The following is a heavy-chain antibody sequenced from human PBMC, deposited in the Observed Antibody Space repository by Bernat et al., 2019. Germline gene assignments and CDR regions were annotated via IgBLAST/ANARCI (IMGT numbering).Heavy chain of an antibody. CDR3: AKEGVMTTVTRGPSTNSLYYFDY. J-gene: IGHJ4*02. D-gene: IGHD4-17*01. Sequence: EVQLLESGGGLVQPGGSLRLSCAASGFTFSSYAMSWVRQAPGKGLEWVSAISGSGGSTYYADSVKGRFTISRDNSKNTLYLQMNSLRAEDMAVYYCAKEGVMTTVTRGPSTNSLYYFDYWGQGTLVTVSS. CDR1: GFTFSSYA. CDR2: ISGSGGST. V-gene: IGHV3-23*01.